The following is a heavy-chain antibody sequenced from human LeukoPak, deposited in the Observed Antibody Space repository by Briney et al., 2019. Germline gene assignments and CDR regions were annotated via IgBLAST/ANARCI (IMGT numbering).Heavy chain of an antibody. J-gene: IGHJ4*02. V-gene: IGHV3-53*01. Sequence: GGSLRLSCAASGFTFSSFAMTWVRQAPGKGLEWVSVIYSGGSTYYADSVKGRFTISRDNSKNTLYLQMNSLRAEDTAVYYCARVSGYGDYDYWGQGTLVTVSS. CDR2: IYSGGST. CDR1: GFTFSSFA. D-gene: IGHD4-17*01. CDR3: ARVSGYGDYDY.